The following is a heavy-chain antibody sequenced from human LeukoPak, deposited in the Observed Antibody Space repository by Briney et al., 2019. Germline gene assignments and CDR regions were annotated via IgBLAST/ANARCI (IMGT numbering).Heavy chain of an antibody. CDR2: IKQDGSEK. D-gene: IGHD3-10*01. J-gene: IGHJ4*02. CDR3: ARWYYGSGSYPLDY. V-gene: IGHV3-7*01. Sequence: CVANIKQDGSEKHFVDSVKGRFTISRDNAKNSLYLQMNSLRAEDTAVYHCARWYYGSGSYPLDYWGQGTLVTVSS.